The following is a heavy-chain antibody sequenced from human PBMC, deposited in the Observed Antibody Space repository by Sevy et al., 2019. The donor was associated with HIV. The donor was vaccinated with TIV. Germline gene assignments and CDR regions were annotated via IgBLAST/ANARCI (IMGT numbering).Heavy chain of an antibody. J-gene: IGHJ4*02. Sequence: GGSLRLSCAASGFTFRNYAMHWVRQAPGKGLEWVASIWNDGNNKYYTDSVKGRFTISRDNSKYTLYLQMNNLRVEDTAVYYCAGYSGTYSWDYWGQGALVTVSS. V-gene: IGHV3-33*01. CDR2: IWNDGNNK. D-gene: IGHD1-26*01. CDR3: AGYSGTYSWDY. CDR1: GFTFRNYA.